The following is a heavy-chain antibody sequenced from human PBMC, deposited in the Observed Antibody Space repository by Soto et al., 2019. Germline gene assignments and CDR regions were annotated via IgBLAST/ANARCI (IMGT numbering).Heavy chain of an antibody. CDR2: IKTDGSET. CDR1: GFTFSSFW. J-gene: IGHJ4*02. D-gene: IGHD3-10*01. CDR3: TSDRYPRFYHGSGSYPYY. Sequence: LRLSCAASGFTFSSFWMSWVRQAPGKGLEWVANIKTDGSETHYVDSVKGRFTISRDNPKTSLFLQMNSLRVEDTAVYFCTSDRYPRFYHGSGSYPYYWGQGTPVTVSS. V-gene: IGHV3-7*03.